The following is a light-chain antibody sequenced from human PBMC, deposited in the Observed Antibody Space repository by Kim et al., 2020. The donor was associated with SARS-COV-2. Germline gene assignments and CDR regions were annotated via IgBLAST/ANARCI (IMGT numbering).Light chain of an antibody. Sequence: RGVTISCAGSTTNGGGNAVPWYQQLPGTAPKVLIYGNDERPSGVPDRFSGSKSGTSASLAISGLQSEDEADYHCASWDDSLKGVVFGGGTQLTVL. CDR1: TTNGGGNA. CDR2: GND. V-gene: IGLV1-44*01. CDR3: ASWDDSLKGVV. J-gene: IGLJ2*01.